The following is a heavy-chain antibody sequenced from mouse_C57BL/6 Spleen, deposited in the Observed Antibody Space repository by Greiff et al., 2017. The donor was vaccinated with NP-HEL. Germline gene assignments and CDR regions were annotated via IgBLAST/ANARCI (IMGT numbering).Heavy chain of an antibody. CDR2: INPGNGDT. Sequence: VQLQQSGAELVRPGASVKLSCTASGFNIKDDYMHWVKQRPEQGLEWIGWINPGNGDTEYASKFQGKATITADTSSNTAYLQLSSLTSEDTAVYYCTTGYYGSSLLDYWGQGTTLTVSS. CDR3: TTGYYGSSLLDY. D-gene: IGHD1-1*01. CDR1: GFNIKDDY. V-gene: IGHV14-4*01. J-gene: IGHJ2*01.